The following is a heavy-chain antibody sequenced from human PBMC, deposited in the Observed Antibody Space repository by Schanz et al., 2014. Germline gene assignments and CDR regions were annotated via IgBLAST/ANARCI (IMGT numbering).Heavy chain of an antibody. V-gene: IGHV3-23*01. D-gene: IGHD3-9*01. CDR2: ISDNGIST. J-gene: IGHJ4*02. CDR3: AYYDVLTGFDY. Sequence: EAQLLESGGGLVQPGGSLRLSCVASGFTFSSYAMSWVRQAPGKGLEWVSGISDNGISTYYADSVKGRFSISRDNSKNTLYLQINNLRAEDTAVYYCAYYDVLTGFDYWGQGTQVTVSS. CDR1: GFTFSSYA.